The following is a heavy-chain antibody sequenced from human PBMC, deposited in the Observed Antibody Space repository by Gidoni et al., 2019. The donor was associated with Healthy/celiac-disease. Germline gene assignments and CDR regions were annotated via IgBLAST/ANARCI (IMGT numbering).Heavy chain of an antibody. CDR1: GFTFSSYA. J-gene: IGHJ4*02. CDR2: IRSNVGSK. Sequence: EVQLVESGGGLVQPGGSLRLSCSASGFTFSSYAMHWFRQAPGKGLEYVSAIRSNVGSKYYADSVKGRFTISRGNSKNTLYLQMSSLRAEDTAVYYCVKRGGYGDYKYFDYWGQGTLVTVSS. V-gene: IGHV3-64D*06. D-gene: IGHD4-17*01. CDR3: VKRGGYGDYKYFDY.